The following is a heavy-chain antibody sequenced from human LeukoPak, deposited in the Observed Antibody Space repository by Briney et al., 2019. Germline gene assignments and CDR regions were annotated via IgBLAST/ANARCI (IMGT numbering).Heavy chain of an antibody. J-gene: IGHJ4*02. Sequence: PGGSLRLSCAGSGFIFRNYGMHWVRQAPGQGLQWVAVISDGGTHLYYADSVKGRFTISRDNSESTMYLQMNSLRVEDTAVYYCAKDPYYGSGSYSYFDYWGQGTLVTVSS. CDR2: ISDGGTHL. CDR1: GFIFRNYG. D-gene: IGHD3-10*01. CDR3: AKDPYYGSGSYSYFDY. V-gene: IGHV3-30*18.